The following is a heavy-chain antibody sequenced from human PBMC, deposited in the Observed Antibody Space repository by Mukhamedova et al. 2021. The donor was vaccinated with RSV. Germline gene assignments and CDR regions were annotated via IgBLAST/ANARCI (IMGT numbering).Heavy chain of an antibody. V-gene: IGHV1-69*04. Sequence: YAQKFQGRVTITADKSTSTAYMELSSLRSEDTAVYYCATESGGWMTDYWGQGTLVTVSS. J-gene: IGHJ4*02. D-gene: IGHD2-2*03. CDR3: ATESGGWMTDY.